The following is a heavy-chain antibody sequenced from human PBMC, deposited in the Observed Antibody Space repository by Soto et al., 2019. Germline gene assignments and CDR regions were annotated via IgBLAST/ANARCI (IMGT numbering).Heavy chain of an antibody. D-gene: IGHD3-22*01. V-gene: IGHV1-3*01. J-gene: IGHJ4*02. CDR3: ARDRAVVEFDY. Sequence: KFQGRVTITRDTSASTAYMELSSLRSEDTAVYYCARDRAVVEFDYWGQGTLVTVSS.